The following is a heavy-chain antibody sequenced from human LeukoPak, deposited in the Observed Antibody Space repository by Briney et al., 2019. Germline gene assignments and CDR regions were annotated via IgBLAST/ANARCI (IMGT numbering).Heavy chain of an antibody. CDR1: GGSFRGYY. Sequence: PSETLSLTCAVYGGSFRGYYWSWIRQPPGKGLEWIGEINHSGSTNYNPSLKSRVTISVDTSKNQFSLKLSSVTAADTAVYYCARVLYSSGWLGTSDAFDIWGQGTMVTVSS. CDR3: ARVLYSSGWLGTSDAFDI. CDR2: INHSGST. V-gene: IGHV4-34*01. J-gene: IGHJ3*02. D-gene: IGHD6-19*01.